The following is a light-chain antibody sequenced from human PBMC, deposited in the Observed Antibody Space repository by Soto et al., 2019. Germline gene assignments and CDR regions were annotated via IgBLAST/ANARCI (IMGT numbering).Light chain of an antibody. J-gene: IGLJ2*01. CDR3: QSYDSSLSGSVV. CDR1: SSNIGAGHD. Sequence: QSVLTQPPSVSGAPGQRVTISCTGSSSNIGAGHDVHWYQQLPGTAPKLFIYGNSNRPSGVPDRFSGSKSGTSASLAITGLQAEDEADYYCQSYDSSLSGSVVFGGGTKVTVL. V-gene: IGLV1-40*01. CDR2: GNS.